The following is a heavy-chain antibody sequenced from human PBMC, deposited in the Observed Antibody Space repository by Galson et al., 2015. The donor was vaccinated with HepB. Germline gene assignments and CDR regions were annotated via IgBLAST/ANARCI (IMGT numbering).Heavy chain of an antibody. J-gene: IGHJ6*02. V-gene: IGHV3-33*01. CDR1: GFTFSSYG. D-gene: IGHD3-10*01. CDR3: ARDRGWFGAYYYYGMDV. CDR2: IWYDGSNK. Sequence: SLRLSCAASGFTFSSYGMHWVRQAPGKGLEWVAVIWYDGSNKYYADSVKGRFTISRDNSKNTLYLQMNSLRAEDTAVYYCARDRGWFGAYYYYGMDVWGQGTTVTVSS.